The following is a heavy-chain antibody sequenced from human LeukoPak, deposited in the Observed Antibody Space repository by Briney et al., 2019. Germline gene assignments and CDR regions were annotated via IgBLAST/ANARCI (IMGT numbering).Heavy chain of an antibody. V-gene: IGHV3-7*03. CDR1: GFTFSDTW. CDR2: IKKDGSQK. J-gene: IGHJ5*02. Sequence: GGPLRLSCVGSGFTFSDTWMSWVRQAPGKGPEWVASIKKDGSQKYYVDSVKGRFTISRDNAQNSLYLQMNSLGVEDTAMYSCARVGWELRNLHFDPWGQGTLVTVSS. CDR3: ARVGWELRNLHFDP. D-gene: IGHD1-7*01.